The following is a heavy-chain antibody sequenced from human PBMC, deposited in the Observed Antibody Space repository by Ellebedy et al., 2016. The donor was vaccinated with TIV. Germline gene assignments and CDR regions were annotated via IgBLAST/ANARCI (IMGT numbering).Heavy chain of an antibody. CDR1: GFTFSSYS. CDR2: ISSSSSYI. Sequence: GGSLRLSXTASGFTFSSYSRNWVRQAPGKGLEWVSSISSSSSYIYYADSVKGRFTISRDNAKNSLYLQMNSLRAEDTAVYYCARGGYQLPTDAFDIWGQGTMVTVSS. CDR3: ARGGYQLPTDAFDI. V-gene: IGHV3-21*01. D-gene: IGHD2-2*01. J-gene: IGHJ3*02.